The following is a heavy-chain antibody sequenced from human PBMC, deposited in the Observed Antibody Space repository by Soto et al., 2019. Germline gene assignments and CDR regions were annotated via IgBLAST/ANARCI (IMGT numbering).Heavy chain of an antibody. CDR2: IIPIFGTP. Sequence: QVQLVQSGAEVKKPGSSVKVSCKASGGTFFSTYAISWVRQAPGQGLEWMGGIIPIFGTPDYAQNFQGRVTISADESTSTAYMALSSLRSEDTAFYYCARHQGYGSGSYGFGYWGQGTLVTVSS. CDR3: ARHQGYGSGSYGFGY. V-gene: IGHV1-69*12. D-gene: IGHD3-10*01. CDR1: GGTFFSTYA. J-gene: IGHJ4*02.